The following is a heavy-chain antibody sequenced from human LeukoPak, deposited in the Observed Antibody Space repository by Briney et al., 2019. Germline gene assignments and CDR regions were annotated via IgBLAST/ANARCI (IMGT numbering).Heavy chain of an antibody. J-gene: IGHJ6*02. Sequence: ASVKVSCKASGYTFTSYAMHWVRQAPGQRLEWMGWINAGNGNTKYSQKFQGRVTITRDTSASTAYMELSSLRSEDTAVYYCARDGSYYGSGSYYSQARYYYGMDVWGQGTTVTVSS. V-gene: IGHV1-3*01. D-gene: IGHD3-10*01. CDR2: INAGNGNT. CDR1: GYTFTSYA. CDR3: ARDGSYYGSGSYYSQARYYYGMDV.